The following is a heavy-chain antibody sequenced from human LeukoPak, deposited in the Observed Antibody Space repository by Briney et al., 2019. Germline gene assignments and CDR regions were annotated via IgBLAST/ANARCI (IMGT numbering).Heavy chain of an antibody. J-gene: IGHJ3*02. D-gene: IGHD3-10*01. CDR1: GGSISSSSYY. CDR2: TYYSGST. CDR3: ARRGSIKKDAFDI. V-gene: IGHV4-39*01. Sequence: SETLSLTCTVSGGSISSSSYYWGWIRQPPGKGLEWIGSTYYSGSTYYNPSLKSRVTISVDTSKNQFSLKLSSVTAADTAVYYCARRGSIKKDAFDIWGQGTMVTVSS.